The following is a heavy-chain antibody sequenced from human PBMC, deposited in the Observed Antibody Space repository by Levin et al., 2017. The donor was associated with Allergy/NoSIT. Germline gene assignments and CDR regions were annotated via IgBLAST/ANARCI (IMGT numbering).Heavy chain of an antibody. CDR1: GFTFSSYA. CDR3: ARVPCSSISCYPYYFDY. CDR2: ISSNGGST. Sequence: PGGSLRLSCAASGFTFSSYALHWVRQAPGKGLEYVSGISSNGGSTYYANSVKGRFTISRENSKNTLYLQMGSLRAEDMAVYYCARVPCSSISCYPYYFDYWGQGTLVTVSS. D-gene: IGHD2-2*01. V-gene: IGHV3-64*01. J-gene: IGHJ4*02.